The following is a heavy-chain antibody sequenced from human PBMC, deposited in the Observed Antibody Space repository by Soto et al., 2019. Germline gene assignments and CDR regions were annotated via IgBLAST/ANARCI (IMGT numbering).Heavy chain of an antibody. Sequence: WGSLLVSCVSSVFSFSNYGMPWVRQAPGKGLEWVAFVSSDGNNKYYAESVKGRFTISIDNSKNALFLQVDRLTVDDTAVYYCAKDRVIQMLPIWPDPWGQGTLVTVS. J-gene: IGHJ5*02. V-gene: IGHV3-30*18. CDR1: VFSFSNYG. D-gene: IGHD2-2*01. CDR2: VSSDGNNK. CDR3: AKDRVIQMLPIWPDP.